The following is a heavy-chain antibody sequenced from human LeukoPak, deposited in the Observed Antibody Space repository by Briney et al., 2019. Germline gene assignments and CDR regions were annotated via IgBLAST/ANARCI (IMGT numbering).Heavy chain of an antibody. J-gene: IGHJ4*02. D-gene: IGHD6-13*01. CDR3: ARESAAGPFDY. CDR2: FYYSGST. Sequence: PETLSLTCTVSGGXVSSSSFYWGWIHQPPGKGLEWIGYFYYSGSTNYNPSLKSRVTISVDTSKNQFSLKLTSLTAADTAVYYCARESAAGPFDYWGQGTLVTVSS. V-gene: IGHV4-61*01. CDR1: GGXVSSSSFY.